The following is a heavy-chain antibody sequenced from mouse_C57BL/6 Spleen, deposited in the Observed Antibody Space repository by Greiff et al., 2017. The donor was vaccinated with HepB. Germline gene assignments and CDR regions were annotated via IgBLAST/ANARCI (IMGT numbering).Heavy chain of an antibody. V-gene: IGHV12-3*01. J-gene: IGHJ3*01. D-gene: IGHD1-1*01. Sequence: VQLQESGPGLVKPSQSLFLTCSITGFPITSGYYWIWIRQSPGKPLEWMGYITHSGETFYNPSLQSPISITRETSKNQFFLQLNSVTTEDTAMYYCAGDPYYYGSSSWFAYWGQGTLVTVSA. CDR3: AGDPYYYGSSSWFAY. CDR2: ITHSGET. CDR1: GFPITSGYY.